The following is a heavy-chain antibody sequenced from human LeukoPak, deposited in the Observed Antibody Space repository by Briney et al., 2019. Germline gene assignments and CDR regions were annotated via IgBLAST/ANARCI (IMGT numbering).Heavy chain of an antibody. V-gene: IGHV4-4*07. Sequence: SETLSLPCTVSGGSISSYYWSWIRQPAGKGLEWIGRVYTSGSTNYNPSLKSRVTMSVDTSKNQFSLKLSSVTAADTAVYYCARDKYYYDSSGSIRFDYWGQGTLVTVSS. CDR3: ARDKYYYDSSGSIRFDY. CDR2: VYTSGST. D-gene: IGHD3-22*01. CDR1: GGSISSYY. J-gene: IGHJ4*02.